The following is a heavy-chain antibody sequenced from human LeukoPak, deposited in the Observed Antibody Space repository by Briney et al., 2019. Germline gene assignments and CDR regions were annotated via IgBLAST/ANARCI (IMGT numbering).Heavy chain of an antibody. J-gene: IGHJ4*02. Sequence: ASVKVSCKASGYTFTSYDINWVRQAPGKGLEWVSAISSNGDFTYYADSVRGRFTISRDNSKNTVFLQMNGLRADDRAVYYCATVKRDCSGGTCYSYDYWGQGTLVTVSS. CDR2: ISSNGDFT. V-gene: IGHV3-23*01. CDR3: ATVKRDCSGGTCYSYDY. D-gene: IGHD2-15*01. CDR1: GYTFTSYD.